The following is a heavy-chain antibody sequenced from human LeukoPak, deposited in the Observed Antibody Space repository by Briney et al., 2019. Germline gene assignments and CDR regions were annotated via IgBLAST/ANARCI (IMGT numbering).Heavy chain of an antibody. J-gene: IGHJ4*02. D-gene: IGHD2-21*02. CDR3: ARGGREVTYTFDY. CDR2: INPNSGGT. Sequence: ASVKVSCKASGSTFTGYYMHWVRQAPGQGLGWMGWINPNSGGTNYAQKFQGRVTMTRDTSISTAYMELSRLRSDDTAVYYCARGGREVTYTFDYWGQGTLVTVSS. CDR1: GSTFTGYY. V-gene: IGHV1-2*02.